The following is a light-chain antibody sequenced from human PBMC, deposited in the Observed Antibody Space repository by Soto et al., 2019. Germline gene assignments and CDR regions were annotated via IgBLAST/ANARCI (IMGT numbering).Light chain of an antibody. V-gene: IGKV2-28*01. Sequence: IVMTQSPLSLPVTPGEPASISCRSSQSLLHSNGYNYLDWYLQKPGQSPQLLIYLGSNWASGVPDRFSGSGSGTDFTLKISRVEAEDVGVYYCMQALQTPVTLGGGTKVEIK. J-gene: IGKJ4*01. CDR2: LGS. CDR1: QSLLHSNGYNY. CDR3: MQALQTPVT.